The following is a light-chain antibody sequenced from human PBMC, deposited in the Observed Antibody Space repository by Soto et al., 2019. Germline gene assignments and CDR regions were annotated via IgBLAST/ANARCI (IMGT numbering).Light chain of an antibody. CDR1: SSDIGRCNY. CDR3: CSYTSSGTMM. V-gene: IGLV2-14*03. Sequence: QSALTQPASVSGSPGQSITISCTGTSSDIGRCNYVSWYQHSPGKAPKLIIYDVSDQPSGVSNRFSGSKSGNKASLTISGRQAADEADYYCCSYTSSGTMMFGGGTQLTVL. J-gene: IGLJ3*02. CDR2: DVS.